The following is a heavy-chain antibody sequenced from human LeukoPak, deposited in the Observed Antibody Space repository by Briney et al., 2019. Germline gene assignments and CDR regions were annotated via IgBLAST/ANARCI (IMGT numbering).Heavy chain of an antibody. CDR3: ATYYYDSSGSDY. CDR2: ISGSGGST. D-gene: IGHD3-22*01. Sequence: GGSLRLSCAASGLTFSSYAMSWVRQAPGKGLEWVSAISGSGGSTYYADSVKGRFTISRDNSKNTLYLQMNSLRAEDTAVYYCATYYYDSSGSDYWGQGTLVTVSS. CDR1: GLTFSSYA. J-gene: IGHJ4*02. V-gene: IGHV3-23*01.